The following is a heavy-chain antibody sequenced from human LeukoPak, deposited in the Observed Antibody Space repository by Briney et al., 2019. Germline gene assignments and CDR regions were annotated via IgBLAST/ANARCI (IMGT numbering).Heavy chain of an antibody. J-gene: IGHJ4*02. CDR1: GGSVSGYY. CDR3: ARGTPTYYYDSSGYLYFDY. Sequence: SSETLSLTCTVSGGSVSGYYWSWIRQPPGKGLEWIGYIYSSGNTNYNPSLKSRLTISVDTSKNHFSLKLNSVTAADTAVYYCARGTPTYYYDSSGYLYFDYWGQGTLVTVSS. V-gene: IGHV4-59*02. CDR2: IYSSGNT. D-gene: IGHD3-22*01.